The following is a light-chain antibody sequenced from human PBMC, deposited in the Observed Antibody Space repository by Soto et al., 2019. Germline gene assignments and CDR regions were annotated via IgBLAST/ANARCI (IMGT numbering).Light chain of an antibody. J-gene: IGKJ4*01. CDR2: GAS. CDR1: QSVSSSY. Sequence: EIVLTQSPGTLSLSPGERATLSCRASQSVSSSYLAWYQQKPGQSPRLLIYGASGRATGIPDRFSGSGSGTDFTLTISRLEPENFAVYYCQQYGSSSTFGGGTKVEIK. V-gene: IGKV3-20*01. CDR3: QQYGSSST.